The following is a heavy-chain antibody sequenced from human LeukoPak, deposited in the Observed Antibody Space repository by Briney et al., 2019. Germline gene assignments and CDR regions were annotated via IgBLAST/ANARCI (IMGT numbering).Heavy chain of an antibody. CDR3: ARGGGTMVRGVIIAHDY. D-gene: IGHD3-10*01. V-gene: IGHV4-34*01. CDR1: GGSFSGYC. CDR2: INHSGST. J-gene: IGHJ4*02. Sequence: KPSETLSLTCAVYGGSFSGYCWSWIRQPPGKGLEWIGEINHSGSTNYNPSLKSRVTISVDTSKNQFSLKLSSVTAADTAVYYCARGGGTMVRGVIIAHDYWGQRTLVTVSS.